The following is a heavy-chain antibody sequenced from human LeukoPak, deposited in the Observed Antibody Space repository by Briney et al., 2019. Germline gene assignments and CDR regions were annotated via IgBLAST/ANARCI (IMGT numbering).Heavy chain of an antibody. Sequence: GGSLRFSCAASGFTFSSYAMHWVRQAPGKGLEWVAVISFDGSDKYYADSVKGRFTISRDNSKNTLYLQMNSLRAEDTAVYYCARDQHSEIGVGANDYWGQGTLVTVSS. D-gene: IGHD1-26*01. CDR2: ISFDGSDK. V-gene: IGHV3-30-3*01. CDR3: ARDQHSEIGVGANDY. CDR1: GFTFSSYA. J-gene: IGHJ4*02.